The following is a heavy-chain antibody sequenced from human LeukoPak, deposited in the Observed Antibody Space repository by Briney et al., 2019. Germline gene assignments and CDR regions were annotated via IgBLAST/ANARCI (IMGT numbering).Heavy chain of an antibody. V-gene: IGHV3-21*01. J-gene: IGHJ6*02. D-gene: IGHD6-13*01. Sequence: GGSLRLSRAASGFTFSSYSMNWVRQAPGKGLEWVSSISSSSSYIYYADSVKGRFTISRDNAKNSLYLQMNSLRAEDTAVYYCARDKGAANYYYYGMDVWGQGTTVTVSS. CDR3: ARDKGAANYYYYGMDV. CDR1: GFTFSSYS. CDR2: ISSSSSYI.